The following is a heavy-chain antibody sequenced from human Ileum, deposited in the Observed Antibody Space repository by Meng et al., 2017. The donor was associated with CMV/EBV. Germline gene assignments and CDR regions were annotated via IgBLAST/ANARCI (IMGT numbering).Heavy chain of an antibody. J-gene: IGHJ4*02. CDR1: GFTVIDYF. CDR3: ARDPPRTTTFDY. D-gene: IGHD1-1*01. V-gene: IGHV1-2*02. Sequence: EASGFTVIDYFLHWPRLAPGRGFEWIGWTDLNSGVTNYPKKFQGRVTMTRDTSINTAYMELIGLTSDDTALYYCARDPPRTTTFDYWGQGTLVTVSS. CDR2: TDLNSGVT.